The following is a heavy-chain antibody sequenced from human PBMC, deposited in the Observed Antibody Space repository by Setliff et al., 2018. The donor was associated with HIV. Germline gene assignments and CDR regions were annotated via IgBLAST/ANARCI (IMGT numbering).Heavy chain of an antibody. V-gene: IGHV4-4*02. D-gene: IGHD3-10*01. J-gene: IGHJ6*03. CDR3: ARDGPLEGSYRYYYYYMDV. Sequence: SETLSLPCAVSAGSITSSNWWSWVRQPPGKGLEWIGYIYYSGSTNYNPSLKSRVTISVDTSKNQFSLKLSSVTAADTAVYYCARDGPLEGSYRYYYYYMDVWGQGTAVTVSS. CDR2: IYYSGST. CDR1: AGSITSSNW.